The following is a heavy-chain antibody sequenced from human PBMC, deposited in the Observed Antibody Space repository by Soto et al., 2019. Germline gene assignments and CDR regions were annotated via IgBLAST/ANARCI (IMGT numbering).Heavy chain of an antibody. CDR1: GFTFSDYY. Sequence: PGGSLRLSCAASGFTFSDYYMSWIRQAPGKGLEWVSYISSSGSTIYYADSVKGRFTISRDNAKNSLYLQMNSLRAEDTAVYYCARDGISPRPYLYCSSTSCYWDYWGQGTLVTVSS. V-gene: IGHV3-11*01. D-gene: IGHD2-2*01. CDR2: ISSSGSTI. CDR3: ARDGISPRPYLYCSSTSCYWDY. J-gene: IGHJ4*02.